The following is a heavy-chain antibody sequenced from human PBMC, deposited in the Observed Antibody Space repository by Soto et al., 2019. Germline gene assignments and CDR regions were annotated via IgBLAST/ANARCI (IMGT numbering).Heavy chain of an antibody. CDR1: GYTFTSYG. J-gene: IGHJ6*02. V-gene: IGHV1-18*01. Sequence: GASVKVSCKASGYTFTSYGISWVRQAPGQGLEWMGWISAYNGNTNYAQKLQGRVTMTTDASTSTAYMELRSLRSDDTAVYYCARYRAYCSSTSCYAYYYYYYGMDVWGQGTTVTVSS. CDR3: ARYRAYCSSTSCYAYYYYYYGMDV. CDR2: ISAYNGNT. D-gene: IGHD2-2*01.